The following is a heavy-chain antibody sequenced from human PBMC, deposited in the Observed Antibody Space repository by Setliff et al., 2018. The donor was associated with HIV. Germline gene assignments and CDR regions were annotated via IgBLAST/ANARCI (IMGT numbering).Heavy chain of an antibody. V-gene: IGHV4-38-2*01. CDR3: ARQLTTLDYFDY. D-gene: IGHD4-17*01. CDR2: LSHVGGT. CDR1: GYFISCGYY. J-gene: IGHJ4*02. Sequence: TLSLTCAVSGYFISCGYYWGWIRQPPGKGLEWIGSLSHVGGTYYNPSLKSRVTISIDTSMNQFSLRLTSVTAADTAVYYCARQLTTLDYFDYWGQGTLVTVSS.